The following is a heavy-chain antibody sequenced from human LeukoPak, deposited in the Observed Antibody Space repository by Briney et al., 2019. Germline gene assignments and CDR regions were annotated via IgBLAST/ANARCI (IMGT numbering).Heavy chain of an antibody. V-gene: IGHV4-59*01. Sequence: PSETLSLTWTVSGGSISSYYWSWIRQPPGKGLEWIGYIFYTGSTNYNPSLKSRVTISVLTSKNRFSLKLSSVTAADTAVYYCATLTGGDDAFDIWGQGTMVTVSS. J-gene: IGHJ3*02. D-gene: IGHD4-23*01. CDR3: ATLTGGDDAFDI. CDR1: GGSISSYY. CDR2: IFYTGST.